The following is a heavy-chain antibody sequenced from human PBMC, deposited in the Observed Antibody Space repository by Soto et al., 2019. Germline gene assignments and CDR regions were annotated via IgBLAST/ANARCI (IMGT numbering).Heavy chain of an antibody. J-gene: IGHJ4*02. Sequence: GESLKISCAASGFTFNAYTMHWVRQAPGKGLEWVSLISWDGGITYYGDSVKGRFTVSRDNSDNSLYLQMTSLRSDDTAFYYCAKDSYDILTGQKRYFDSWAQGTLVTVSS. D-gene: IGHD3-9*01. V-gene: IGHV3-43*01. CDR1: GFTFNAYT. CDR2: ISWDGGIT. CDR3: AKDSYDILTGQKRYFDS.